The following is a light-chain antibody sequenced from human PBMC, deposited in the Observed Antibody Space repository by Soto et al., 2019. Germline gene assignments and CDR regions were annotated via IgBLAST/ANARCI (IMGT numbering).Light chain of an antibody. J-gene: IGKJ5*01. CDR1: QSVSSY. CDR3: QQYNNWPPSIT. CDR2: DAS. V-gene: IGKV3-11*01. Sequence: EIVLTQSPATLSLSPGERATLSCRASQSVSSYLAWYQQKPGQTPRLLIYDASSRATGIPDRISGSGSGTDFTLTISSLQSEDFAVYYCQQYNNWPPSITFGQGTRLEIK.